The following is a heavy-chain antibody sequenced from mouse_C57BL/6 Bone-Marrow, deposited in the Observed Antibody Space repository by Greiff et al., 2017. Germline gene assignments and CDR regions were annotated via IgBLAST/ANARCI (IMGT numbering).Heavy chain of an antibody. D-gene: IGHD3-2*02. J-gene: IGHJ3*01. Sequence: EVQVVESGPELVKPGASVKISCKASGYSFTGYYMNWVKQSPEKSLEWIGEINPSTGGTTYNQKFKAKATLTVDTSSSTAYLQLQRLTSEDSAVXYCARRRQLRPFAYWGQGTLVTVSA. V-gene: IGHV1-42*01. CDR2: INPSTGGT. CDR1: GYSFTGYY. CDR3: ARRRQLRPFAY.